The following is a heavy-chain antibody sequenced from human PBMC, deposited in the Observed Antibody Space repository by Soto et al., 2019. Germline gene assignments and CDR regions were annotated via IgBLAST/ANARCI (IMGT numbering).Heavy chain of an antibody. CDR1: GGTFSSYS. CDR3: ARDGGRHSGGIDY. J-gene: IGHJ4*02. D-gene: IGHD1-26*01. V-gene: IGHV1-69*01. Sequence: QVQLVQSGAEVKKPGSSVKVSCKASGGTFSSYSINWVRQAPGQGLEWMGAIIPIFGTANYAQKFQCRVTLSADESTSTAYMELSSLISEDTAVYYCARDGGRHSGGIDYWGQGTQVTVSS. CDR2: IIPIFGTA.